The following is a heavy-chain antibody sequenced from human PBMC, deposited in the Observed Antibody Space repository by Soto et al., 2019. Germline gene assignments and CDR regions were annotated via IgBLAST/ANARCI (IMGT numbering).Heavy chain of an antibody. Sequence: EFMKISFQGSGYSFASYWIGWVRQIPGKDLEWMGIIYPGDSDTRYSPSFQGQVTISADKSLRTAYLQWTSLKASDTALYYCARTRSFTLGFYYDGMDVWGQGTTVTVSS. CDR3: ARTRSFTLGFYYDGMDV. CDR1: GYSFASYW. J-gene: IGHJ6*02. CDR2: IYPGDSDT. V-gene: IGHV5-51*01. D-gene: IGHD6-6*01.